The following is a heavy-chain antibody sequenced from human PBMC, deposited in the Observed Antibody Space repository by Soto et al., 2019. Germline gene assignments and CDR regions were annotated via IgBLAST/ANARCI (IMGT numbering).Heavy chain of an antibody. CDR2: IFYRGIT. J-gene: IGHJ4*02. CDR3: ARHSEGGTWNWGNYFDY. D-gene: IGHD1-7*01. CDR1: GGSISSQSYY. Sequence: SETLSLTCSVSGGSISSQSYYWGWIRQPPGKGLEYIGSIFYRGITFYNTSLKSRVTLDVDTSKNQFSLRLSSVTATDTAVYFCARHSEGGTWNWGNYFDYWGQGALVTVSS. V-gene: IGHV4-39*01.